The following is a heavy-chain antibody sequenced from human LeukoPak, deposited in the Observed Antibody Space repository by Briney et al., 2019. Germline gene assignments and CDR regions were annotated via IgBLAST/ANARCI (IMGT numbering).Heavy chain of an antibody. CDR3: AKKRGYSGYDQDVYFDY. D-gene: IGHD5-12*01. J-gene: IGHJ4*02. CDR1: GFTFSSYA. V-gene: IGHV3-23*01. CDR2: ISGSGGST. Sequence: GGSLRLSCAASGFTFSSYAMSWVRQAPGKGLEWVSAISGSGGSTYYADPVNGRLTISIDNSKTTLYLEMNSLRAEDTAVYYCAKKRGYSGYDQDVYFDYWGQGTLVTVSS.